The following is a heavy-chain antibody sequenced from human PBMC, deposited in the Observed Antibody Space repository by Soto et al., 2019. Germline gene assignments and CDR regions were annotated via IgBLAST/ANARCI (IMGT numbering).Heavy chain of an antibody. CDR3: ARDLSWGSNWYYYMDV. D-gene: IGHD7-27*01. CDR1: GFILSDCA. CDR2: ISSSSSVI. J-gene: IGHJ6*03. V-gene: IGHV3-48*01. Sequence: EVQLVESGGGLVQPGGSLRLSCATSGFILSDCAMNWVRQAPGKGLEWVSYISSSSSVIDYADSVKGRFTVSRDNARNSLDLQMNSPRAEDTAVYYCARDLSWGSNWYYYMDVWGKGTTVTVSS.